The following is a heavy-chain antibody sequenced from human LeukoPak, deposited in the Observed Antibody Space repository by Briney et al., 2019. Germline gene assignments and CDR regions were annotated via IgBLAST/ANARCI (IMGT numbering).Heavy chain of an antibody. CDR3: ARADPTGFDP. J-gene: IGHJ5*02. Sequence: GGSLRLSCGASGFTFSSYAMHWVPQAPGRGLEWVAVISYDGSNKYYADSVKGRFTISRDNSKNTLYLQMNSLRAEDTAVYYCARADPTGFDPWGQGTLVTVSS. CDR2: ISYDGSNK. D-gene: IGHD4-17*01. V-gene: IGHV3-30-3*01. CDR1: GFTFSSYA.